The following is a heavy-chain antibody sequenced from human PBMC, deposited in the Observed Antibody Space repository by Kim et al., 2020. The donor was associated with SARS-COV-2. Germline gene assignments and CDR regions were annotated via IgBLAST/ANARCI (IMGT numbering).Heavy chain of an antibody. J-gene: IGHJ6*02. V-gene: IGHV3-30*18. CDR3: AKEEGSGYSSGWTYYYYGMDV. CDR2: ISYDGSNK. Sequence: GGSLRLSCAASGFTFSSYGMHWVRQAPGKGLEWVAVISYDGSNKYYADSVKGRFTISRDNSKNTLYLQMNSLRDEDKAVNYCAKEEGSGYSSGWTYYYYGMDVWGQGTTVTVSS. D-gene: IGHD6-19*01. CDR1: GFTFSSYG.